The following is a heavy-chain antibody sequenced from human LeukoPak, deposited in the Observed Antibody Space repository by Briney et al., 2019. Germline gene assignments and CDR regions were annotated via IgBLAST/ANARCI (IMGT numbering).Heavy chain of an antibody. V-gene: IGHV3-23*01. CDR3: ARDLFDYGDYGSFDY. D-gene: IGHD4-17*01. J-gene: IGHJ4*02. CDR1: GFTFSSYA. Sequence: PGGSLRLSCAASGFTFSSYAMSWVRQAPGKGLEWVSAISGSGGSTYYADSVKGRFTISRDNSKNTLYLQMNSLRAEDTAVYYCARDLFDYGDYGSFDYWGQGTLVTVSS. CDR2: ISGSGGST.